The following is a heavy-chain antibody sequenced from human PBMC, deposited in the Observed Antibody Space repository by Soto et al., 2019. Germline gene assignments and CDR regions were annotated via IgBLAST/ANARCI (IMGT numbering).Heavy chain of an antibody. J-gene: IGHJ4*02. Sequence: QVQVVQSGAEVKRPGASVKVSCRTSGYTFSSIGISWVRQAPGQGLEWMGWISPYKGNTYYAQRFQGIVTLTSDTSTSRAYMELRSLRSDDTAVYLCARDLDGSGSYFTDYWGQGTLVTVSS. CDR3: ARDLDGSGSYFTDY. V-gene: IGHV1-18*01. D-gene: IGHD3-10*01. CDR2: ISPYKGNT. CDR1: GYTFSSIG.